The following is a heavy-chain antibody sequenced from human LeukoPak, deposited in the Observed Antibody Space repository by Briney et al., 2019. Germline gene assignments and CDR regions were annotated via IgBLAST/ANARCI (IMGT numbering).Heavy chain of an antibody. V-gene: IGHV1-3*01. CDR2: INAGNGNT. CDR1: GYTFTSYG. D-gene: IGHD3-3*01. Sequence: ASVKVSCKASGYTFTSYGISWVRQAPGQGLEWMGWINAGNGNTKYSQKFQGRVTITRDTSASTAYMELSSLRSEDTAVYYCARVDYDFWSGYDYWGQGTLVTVSS. J-gene: IGHJ4*02. CDR3: ARVDYDFWSGYDY.